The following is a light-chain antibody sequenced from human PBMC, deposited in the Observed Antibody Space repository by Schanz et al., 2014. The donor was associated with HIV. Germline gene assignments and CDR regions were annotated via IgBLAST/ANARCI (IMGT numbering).Light chain of an antibody. CDR2: QAS. V-gene: IGKV1-5*03. J-gene: IGKJ2*01. Sequence: IQLTQSPSSLSASVGDGVTITCRASQYISRWLAWYQQKPAQAPHLLIYQASTLQTGVSSRFSGSGSGTEFTLTISGLLPDDVATYVCQQFHTYPYTFAQGTKLEIK. CDR3: QQFHTYPYT. CDR1: QYISRW.